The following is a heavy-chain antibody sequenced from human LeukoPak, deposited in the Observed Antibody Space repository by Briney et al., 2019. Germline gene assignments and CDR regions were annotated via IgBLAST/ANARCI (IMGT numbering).Heavy chain of an antibody. CDR1: GFTFCSYG. CDR2: IRYDGSNK. CDR3: AKEARPSSTSYPFEGFDY. D-gene: IGHD2-2*01. J-gene: IGHJ4*02. Sequence: GGSLRLSCAASGFTFCSYGMHWVRQAPGKGLEWVAFIRYDGSNKYYADSVKGRFTISRDNSKNTLYLQMNSLRAEDTAVYYCAKEARPSSTSYPFEGFDYWGQGTLVTVSS. V-gene: IGHV3-30*02.